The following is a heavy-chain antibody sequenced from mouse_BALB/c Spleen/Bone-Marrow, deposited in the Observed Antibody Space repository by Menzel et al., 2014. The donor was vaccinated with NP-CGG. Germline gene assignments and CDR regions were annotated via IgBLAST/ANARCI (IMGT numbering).Heavy chain of an antibody. CDR2: INPNNGGT. V-gene: IGHV1-18*01. J-gene: IGHJ2*01. D-gene: IGHD2-3*01. CDR1: GYTFTEYT. Sequence: EVHLVESGPELVKPGASVKISCKTSGYTFTEYTMHWVKQSHGKSLEWIGGINPNNGGTSYNQKFKDKATLTADKSSSTAYMQLSSLTSEDSAVYYCARERYAGYYFDYWGQGTTLTVSS. CDR3: ARERYAGYYFDY.